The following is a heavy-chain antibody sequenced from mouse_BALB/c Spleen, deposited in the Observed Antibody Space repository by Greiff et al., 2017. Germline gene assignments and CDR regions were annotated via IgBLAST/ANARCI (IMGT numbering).Heavy chain of an antibody. Sequence: EVQLVESGGGLVKPGGSLKLSCAASGFTFSSYAMSWVRQSPEKRLEWVAEISSGGSYTYYPDTVTGRFTISRDNAKNTLYLEMSSLRSEDTAMYYCARSDDGSYAMDYWGQGTSVTVSS. CDR1: GFTFSSYA. V-gene: IGHV5-9-4*01. D-gene: IGHD1-2*01. CDR2: ISSGGSYT. CDR3: ARSDDGSYAMDY. J-gene: IGHJ4*01.